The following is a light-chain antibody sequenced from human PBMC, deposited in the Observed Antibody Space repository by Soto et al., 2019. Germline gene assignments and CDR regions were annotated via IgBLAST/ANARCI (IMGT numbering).Light chain of an antibody. CDR3: QKYSSVPV. V-gene: IGKV1-27*01. CDR1: QGINNY. CDR2: AAS. Sequence: DIPMTQSPSSLSASVGDRVTITCRASQGINNYVAWYQQKPGKPPKLLIYAASTLQSGVTSRFSGSGSGTDFTLTINSLQPEDVATYSCQKYSSVPVFGPGTKVDIK. J-gene: IGKJ3*01.